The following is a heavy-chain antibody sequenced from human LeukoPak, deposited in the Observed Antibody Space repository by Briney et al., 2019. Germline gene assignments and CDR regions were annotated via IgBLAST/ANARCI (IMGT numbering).Heavy chain of an antibody. CDR3: ARSVGNDAFDI. CDR1: GGSISSGGYS. D-gene: IGHD4-23*01. J-gene: IGHJ3*02. CDR2: IYHSGST. Sequence: TLSLTCAVSGGSISSGGYSWSWIRQPPGKGLEWIGYIYHSGSTYYNPSLKSRVTISVDRSKNQFSLKLSSVTAADTAVYYCARSVGNDAFDIWGQGTMVTVSS. V-gene: IGHV4-30-2*01.